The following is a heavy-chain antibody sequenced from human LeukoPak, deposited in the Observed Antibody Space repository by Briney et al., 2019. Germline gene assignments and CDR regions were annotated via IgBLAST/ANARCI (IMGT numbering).Heavy chain of an antibody. CDR2: FSGSGGST. Sequence: GGSLRLSCAASGFTFSSYAMSWVRQAPGKGVECISGFSGSGGSTYYADSVKGRFTISRDNSKNTLYLQMNSLRAEDTAVYYCARSPRRVTATIYFDYWGQGTLVTASS. V-gene: IGHV3-23*01. CDR3: ARSPRRVTATIYFDY. CDR1: GFTFSSYA. J-gene: IGHJ4*02. D-gene: IGHD2-21*02.